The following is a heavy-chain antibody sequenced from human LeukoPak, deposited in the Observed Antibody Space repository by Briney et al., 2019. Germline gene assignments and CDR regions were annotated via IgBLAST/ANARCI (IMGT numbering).Heavy chain of an antibody. V-gene: IGHV3-13*01. CDR3: VRGGIQVSGIDAFDI. CDR2: IGIAGDT. D-gene: IGHD5/OR15-5a*01. J-gene: IGHJ3*02. Sequence: GGSLRLSCAASGFTLRSYDMHWVRQTPGSGLEWVSAIGIAGDTHYPDSVKGRFTISRENAKNSMYLQMNSLKDGDTAVYYCVRGGIQVSGIDAFDIWGQGTMVTVSS. CDR1: GFTLRSYD.